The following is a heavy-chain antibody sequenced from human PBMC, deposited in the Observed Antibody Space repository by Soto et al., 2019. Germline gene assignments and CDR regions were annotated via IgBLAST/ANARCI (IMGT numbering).Heavy chain of an antibody. V-gene: IGHV3-30*18. Sequence: GGSLRLSCAASGFTFSSYGMHWVRQAPGKGLEWVAVISYDGSNKYYADSVKGRFTISRDNSKNTLYLQMNSLRAEDTAVYYCAKASIAARYYYYGMDVWGQGTTVTAP. CDR2: ISYDGSNK. J-gene: IGHJ6*02. CDR1: GFTFSSYG. CDR3: AKASIAARYYYYGMDV. D-gene: IGHD6-6*01.